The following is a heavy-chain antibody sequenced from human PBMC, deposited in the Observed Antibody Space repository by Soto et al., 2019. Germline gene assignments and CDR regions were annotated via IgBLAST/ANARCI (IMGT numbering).Heavy chain of an antibody. CDR3: ARHPSISGWENYYYGMDV. Sequence: ESLKISCKGSGYSFTSYWIGWVRQMPGKGLEWMGIIYPGDSDTRYSPSFQGQVTISADKSISTAYLQWSSLKASDTAMYYCARHPSISGWENYYYGMDVWGQATTVTV. CDR1: GYSFTSYW. V-gene: IGHV5-51*01. J-gene: IGHJ6*02. CDR2: IYPGDSDT. D-gene: IGHD6-19*01.